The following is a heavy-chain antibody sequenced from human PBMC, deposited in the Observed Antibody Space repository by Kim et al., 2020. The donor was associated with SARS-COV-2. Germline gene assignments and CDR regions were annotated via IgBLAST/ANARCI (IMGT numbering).Heavy chain of an antibody. CDR1: GGSISSGGYY. V-gene: IGHV4-31*03. J-gene: IGHJ4*02. D-gene: IGHD3-10*01. CDR2: IYYSGST. CDR3: ARDFGSGSFDY. Sequence: SETLSHTCTVSGGSISSGGYYWSWIRQHPGKGLEWIGYIYYSGSTYYNPSLKSRVTISVDTSKNQFSLKLSSVTAADTAVYYCARDFGSGSFDYWGQGTLVTVSS.